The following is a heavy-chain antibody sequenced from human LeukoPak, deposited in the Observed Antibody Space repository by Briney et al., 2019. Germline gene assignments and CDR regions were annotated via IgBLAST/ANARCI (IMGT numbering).Heavy chain of an antibody. CDR2: IYYSGST. V-gene: IGHV4-30-4*01. J-gene: IGHJ6*02. D-gene: IGHD4-17*01. CDR3: ASRSGDYPGGYYYYGMDV. CDR1: GGSISSGDYY. Sequence: SETLSLTCTVSGGSISSGDYYWSWIRQPPGKGLEWIGYIYYSGSTYYNPSLKSRVTISVDTSKNQFSLKLSSVTAADTAVYYCASRSGDYPGGYYYYGMDVWGQGTTVTVSS.